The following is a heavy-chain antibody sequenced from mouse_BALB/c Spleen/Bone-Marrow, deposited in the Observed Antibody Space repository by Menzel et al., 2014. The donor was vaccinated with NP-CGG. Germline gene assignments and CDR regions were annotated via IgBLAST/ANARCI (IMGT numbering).Heavy chain of an antibody. D-gene: IGHD2-1*01. V-gene: IGHV1S56*01. CDR1: GYTFTSYD. CDR3: TRGGYGNYVGYGMDY. Sequence: QVQLQQPGPELVKPGASVKISCKASGYTFTSYDINWVKQRPGQGLEWIGWIYPGDGSTKYNEKFKGKATLTADKSSSTAYMQLSSLTSENSAVYFCTRGGYGNYVGYGMDYWGQGTPVTVSS. CDR2: IYPGDGST. J-gene: IGHJ4*01.